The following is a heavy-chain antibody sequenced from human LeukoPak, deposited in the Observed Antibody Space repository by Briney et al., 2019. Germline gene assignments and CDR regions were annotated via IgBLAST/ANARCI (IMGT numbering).Heavy chain of an antibody. J-gene: IGHJ6*03. CDR1: GGTFSSYA. V-gene: IGHV1-69*13. CDR3: ARDKQLDWAPYFSYYIDV. Sequence: ASVKVSCKASGGTFSSYAISWVRQAPGQGLEWMGGIIPIFGTANYAQKFPGRVTITADESTSPAYMELSRLRADDTAVYYCARDKQLDWAPYFSYYIDVWGKGTTVTVSS. CDR2: IIPIFGTA. D-gene: IGHD1-1*01.